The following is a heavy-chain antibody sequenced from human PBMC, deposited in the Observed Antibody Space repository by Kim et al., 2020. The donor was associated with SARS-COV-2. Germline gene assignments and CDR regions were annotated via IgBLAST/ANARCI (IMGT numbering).Heavy chain of an antibody. CDR3: ARVPRQSSSSWRLRTFDY. CDR1: GYTFTSYY. Sequence: ASVKVSCKASGYTFTSYYMHWVRQAPGQGLEWMGIINPSGGSTSYAQKFQGRVTMTRDTSTSTVYMELSSLRSEDTAVYYCARVPRQSSSSWRLRTFDYWGQGTLVTVSS. D-gene: IGHD6-13*01. J-gene: IGHJ4*02. CDR2: INPSGGST. V-gene: IGHV1-46*01.